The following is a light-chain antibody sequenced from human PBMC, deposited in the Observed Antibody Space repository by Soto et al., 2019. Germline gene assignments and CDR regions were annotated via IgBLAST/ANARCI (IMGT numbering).Light chain of an antibody. V-gene: IGLV1-44*01. Sequence: QSVLTQPPSASGTPGRRVSISFSGSSCNIGSNTVNWYQQLPGTASKLLIYSNDQRSSGVPDRFSGSKSGTSASLAISGLQSEDEADYYCAAWDDSLNGYVFATGTKLTVL. J-gene: IGLJ1*01. CDR2: SND. CDR3: AAWDDSLNGYV. CDR1: SCNIGSNT.